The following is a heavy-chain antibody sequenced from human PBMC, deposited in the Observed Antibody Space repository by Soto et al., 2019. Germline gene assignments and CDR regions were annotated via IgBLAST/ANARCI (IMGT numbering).Heavy chain of an antibody. CDR3: ARACSSNSCYDVFDY. D-gene: IGHD2-2*01. J-gene: IGHJ4*02. CDR1: GGSISSYY. CDR2: IYTSGST. Sequence: SETLPVTCTGSGGSISSYYWSWIRQPAGKGLEWIGRIYTSGSTNYNPSLKSRVTMSVDTSKNQFSLKLSSVTAADTAVYYCARACSSNSCYDVFDYWGQGTLVTVSS. V-gene: IGHV4-4*07.